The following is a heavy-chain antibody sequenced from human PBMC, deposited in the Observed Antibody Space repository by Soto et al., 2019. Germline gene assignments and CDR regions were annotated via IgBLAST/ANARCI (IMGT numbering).Heavy chain of an antibody. CDR3: ARRIPKESSFDP. CDR1: NGSLSNSY. Sequence: QVQLQESGPGLVKPSETLSLSCTVSNGSLSNSYWNWIRQPAGKRLEWIGRIYTSGSTTYNPSLRSRVTMSVDPSKNQFSLKLHSVPPADTAVYHCARRIPKESSFDPWGQGTLFTVP. CDR2: IYTSGST. V-gene: IGHV4-4*07. J-gene: IGHJ5*02.